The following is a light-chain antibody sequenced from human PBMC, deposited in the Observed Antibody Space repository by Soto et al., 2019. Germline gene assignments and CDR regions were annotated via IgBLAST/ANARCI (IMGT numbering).Light chain of an antibody. Sequence: QSVLTQPPSVSGAPGQRVTISCTGSSSNIGACYDVHWYQQLPGTAPKLLIYGNSNRPSGVPDRFSGSKSGTSASLAITGLQAEDEADYYCQSYDSSLSGSHVVFGGGTKLTVL. CDR2: GNS. CDR1: SSNIGACYD. V-gene: IGLV1-40*01. J-gene: IGLJ2*01. CDR3: QSYDSSLSGSHVV.